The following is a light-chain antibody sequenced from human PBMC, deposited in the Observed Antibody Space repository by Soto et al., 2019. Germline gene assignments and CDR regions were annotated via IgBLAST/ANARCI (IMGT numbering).Light chain of an antibody. Sequence: DIQMTQSPSTLSASVGDRVTITCRASQSINNWLAWYQQKPGKAPKLLLYEASGLESGVPSRFSGSGSGTEFTLTVSSLQPNDFATYYCQHYNSYSPAFRQGTEVEIK. CDR2: EAS. J-gene: IGKJ1*01. CDR3: QHYNSYSPA. V-gene: IGKV1-5*03. CDR1: QSINNW.